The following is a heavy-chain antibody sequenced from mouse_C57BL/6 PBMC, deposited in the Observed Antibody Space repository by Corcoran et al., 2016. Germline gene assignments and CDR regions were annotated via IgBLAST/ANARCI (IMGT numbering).Heavy chain of an antibody. V-gene: IGHV1-81*01. CDR2: IYPRSGNT. CDR3: ARGLYYGIPWGDYAMDY. CDR1: GYTFTSYG. D-gene: IGHD1-1*01. J-gene: IGHJ4*01. Sequence: QVQLQQSGAELARPGASVKLSCKASGYTFTSYGISWVKQRTGQGLEWIGEIYPRSGNTYYNEKFKGKATLTADKSSSTAYMELRSLTSEDSAVYFCARGLYYGIPWGDYAMDYWGQGTSVTVSS.